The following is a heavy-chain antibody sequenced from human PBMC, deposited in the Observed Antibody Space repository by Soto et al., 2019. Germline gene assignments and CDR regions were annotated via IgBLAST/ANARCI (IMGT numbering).Heavy chain of an antibody. CDR3: ARARSTAAGLFDY. J-gene: IGHJ4*02. D-gene: IGHD6-13*01. CDR2: IGHTGSPI. CDR1: GFTLSDYY. Sequence: GGSLRLSCVGSGFTLSDYYMSWIRQAPGKGLEWVAYIGHTGSPIFYADSVKGRFTISRDNSKNTLYLQMNSLRAEDTAVYYCARARSTAAGLFDYWGLGTLVTVSS. V-gene: IGHV3-11*01.